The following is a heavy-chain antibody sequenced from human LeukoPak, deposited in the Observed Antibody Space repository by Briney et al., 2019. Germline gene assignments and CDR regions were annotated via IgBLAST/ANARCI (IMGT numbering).Heavy chain of an antibody. Sequence: GGSLRLSCAASGFTFSSYSMNWVRQAPGKGLEWVAVISYDGSNKYYADSVKGRFTISRDNSKNTLYLQMNSLRAEDTAVYYCARDFQEQWGQGTLVTVSS. V-gene: IGHV3-30*03. D-gene: IGHD1/OR15-1a*01. CDR2: ISYDGSNK. J-gene: IGHJ4*02. CDR1: GFTFSSYS. CDR3: ARDFQEQ.